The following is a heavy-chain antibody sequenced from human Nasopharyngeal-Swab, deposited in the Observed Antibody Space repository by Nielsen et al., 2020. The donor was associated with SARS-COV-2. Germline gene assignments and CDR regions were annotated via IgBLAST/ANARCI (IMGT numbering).Heavy chain of an antibody. CDR2: IIPIFGTS. CDR3: ARMHCGGDCYSRGEDAFDV. CDR1: GGTYSIYA. Sequence: SVKVSCKASGGTYSIYAISWVRQAPGHGPEWMGGIIPIFGTSNYAQKFQGRVTITADEFTSTAYMELSSLRSVDTAVYYCARMHCGGDCYSRGEDAFDVWGQGTLVTVSS. V-gene: IGHV1-69*13. J-gene: IGHJ3*01. D-gene: IGHD2-21*02.